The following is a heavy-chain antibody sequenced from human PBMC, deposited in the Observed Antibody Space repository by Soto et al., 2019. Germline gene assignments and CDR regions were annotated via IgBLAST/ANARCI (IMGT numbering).Heavy chain of an antibody. J-gene: IGHJ4*02. CDR1: GFTFNIYA. Sequence: PGGSLRLSCAASGFTFNIYAMTWVRQAPGKGLEWVSTTGATGRTTYYADPVKGRFTVSRDNSKNTLDLQMSNLRAEDTAVYYCATVHNTSRSFDYWGQGTLVTVSS. D-gene: IGHD1-20*01. CDR2: TGATGRTT. CDR3: ATVHNTSRSFDY. V-gene: IGHV3-23*01.